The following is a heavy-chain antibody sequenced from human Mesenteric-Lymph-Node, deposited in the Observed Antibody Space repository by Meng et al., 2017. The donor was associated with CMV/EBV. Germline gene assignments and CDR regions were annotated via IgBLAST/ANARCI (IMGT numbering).Heavy chain of an antibody. CDR3: ARVAVAVTYYFDY. Sequence: SETLSLTCGVYGGSIIGYFWSWIRQPPGKGLEWIGEISHAGTTNYNPSLKSRVTISVDTSKNQFSLKLSSVTAADTAVYYCARVAVAVTYYFDYWGQGTLVTVSS. CDR1: GGSIIGYF. CDR2: ISHAGTT. V-gene: IGHV4-34*01. D-gene: IGHD6-19*01. J-gene: IGHJ4*02.